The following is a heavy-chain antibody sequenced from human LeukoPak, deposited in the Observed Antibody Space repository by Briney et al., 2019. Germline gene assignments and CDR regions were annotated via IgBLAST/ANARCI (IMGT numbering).Heavy chain of an antibody. CDR3: ARRRRYSSSWYWFDP. D-gene: IGHD6-13*01. J-gene: IGHJ5*02. CDR2: INHSGST. Sequence: SETLSLTCTVSGGSISSYYWNWIRQPPGKGLEWIGEINHSGSTNYNPSLKSRVTISVDTSKNQFSLKLSSVTAADTAVYYCARRRRYSSSWYWFDPWGQGTLVTVSS. CDR1: GGSISSYY. V-gene: IGHV4-34*01.